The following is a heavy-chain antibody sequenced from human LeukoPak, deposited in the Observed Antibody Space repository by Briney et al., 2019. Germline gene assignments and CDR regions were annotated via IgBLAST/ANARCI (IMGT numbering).Heavy chain of an antibody. J-gene: IGHJ4*02. D-gene: IGHD1-26*01. CDR2: INHNGNVN. CDR1: GFTFSSYW. Sequence: GGSLRLSCAASGFTFSSYWMNWARQAPGKGLEWVASINHNGNVNYYVDSVKGRFTISRDNAKNSLYLQMRNLRAEDTAVYFCAGLSGSFDWGQGTLVTVSS. CDR3: AGLSGSFD. V-gene: IGHV3-7*03.